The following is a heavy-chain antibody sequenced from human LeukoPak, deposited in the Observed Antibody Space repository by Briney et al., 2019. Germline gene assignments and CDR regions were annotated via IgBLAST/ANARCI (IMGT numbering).Heavy chain of an antibody. CDR2: IYYSGST. CDR3: ARLSKQLTSGNPLDI. CDR1: GGSISSSSYY. J-gene: IGHJ3*02. D-gene: IGHD6-13*01. Sequence: PSETLSLTCTVSGGSISSSSYYWGWIRQPPGKGLEWIGNIYYSGSTNYNPSLKSRVTISVDTSKNQFSLTLTSVTAADTAVYYCARLSKQLTSGNPLDIWGQGTMVTFSS. V-gene: IGHV4-61*05.